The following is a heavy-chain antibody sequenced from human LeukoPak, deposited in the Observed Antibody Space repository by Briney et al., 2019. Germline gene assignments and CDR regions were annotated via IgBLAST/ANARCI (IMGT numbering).Heavy chain of an antibody. CDR3: ARGYGDPTDKFDY. CDR2: INHSGST. CDR1: GGSFSGYY. V-gene: IGHV4-34*01. Sequence: PSETLSLTCAVYGGSFSGYYWSWIRQPPGKGLEWIGEINHSGSTNYNPSLKSRVTISVDTSKNQFSLKLSSVTAADTAAYYCARGYGDPTDKFDYWGQGTLVTVSS. D-gene: IGHD4-17*01. J-gene: IGHJ4*02.